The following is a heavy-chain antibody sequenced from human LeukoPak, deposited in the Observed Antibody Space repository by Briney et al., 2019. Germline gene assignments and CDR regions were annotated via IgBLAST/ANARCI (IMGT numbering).Heavy chain of an antibody. CDR3: ARLHEQLWYD. J-gene: IGHJ4*02. D-gene: IGHD5-18*01. V-gene: IGHV3-48*03. Sequence: GGSLRLSCAASGFTFSSYEMNWVRQAPGKGLEWISYISSTGSTIYYTDSVKGRFTISRDNAKNSLYLQMNSLRAEDTAAYYCARLHEQLWYDWGQGTLVTVSP. CDR1: GFTFSSYE. CDR2: ISSTGSTI.